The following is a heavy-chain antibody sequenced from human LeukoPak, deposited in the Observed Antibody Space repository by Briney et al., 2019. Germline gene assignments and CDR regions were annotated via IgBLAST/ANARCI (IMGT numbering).Heavy chain of an antibody. V-gene: IGHV3-43D*03. CDR1: GFTFDDYA. J-gene: IGHJ4*02. Sequence: GGSLRLSCAASGFTFDDYAMHWVRQAPGKGLEWVSLISWDGGSTYYADSVKGRFTISRDNSKNSLYLQMNSLSAEDTALYYCAKGQLYYDIFTGAFDFDYWGQGTLVTVSS. CDR2: ISWDGGST. CDR3: AKGQLYYDIFTGAFDFDY. D-gene: IGHD3-9*01.